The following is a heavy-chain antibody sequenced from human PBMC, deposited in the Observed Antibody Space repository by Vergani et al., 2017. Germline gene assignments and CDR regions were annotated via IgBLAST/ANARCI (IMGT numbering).Heavy chain of an antibody. CDR2: ISSSSSYT. CDR3: ARAESLMVRGVIGAFDI. D-gene: IGHD3-10*01. V-gene: IGHV3-11*05. CDR1: GFTFSDYY. Sequence: QVQLVESGGGLVKPGGSLRLSCAASGFTFSDYYMSWIRPAPGKGLEWVSYISSSSSYTNYADSVKGRFTLSRDNAKNSLYLQMNSLRAEDTAVYYCARAESLMVRGVIGAFDIWGQGTMVTVSS. J-gene: IGHJ3*02.